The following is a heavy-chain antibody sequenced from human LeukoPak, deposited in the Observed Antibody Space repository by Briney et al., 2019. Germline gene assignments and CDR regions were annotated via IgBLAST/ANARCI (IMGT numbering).Heavy chain of an antibody. CDR3: AKDRRGNWNYVGHFDH. J-gene: IGHJ4*02. V-gene: IGHV3-23*01. D-gene: IGHD1-7*01. CDR1: GFTCSNYA. CDR2: SSESGGTT. Sequence: GGSLRFSGAASGFTCSNYAMSWVRQAPGRGLEWVSSSSESGGTTRYADSVKGRFTISRDNSMNTLYLQMDSLRAEDTAVYYCAKDRRGNWNYVGHFDHWGQGTLVTVSS.